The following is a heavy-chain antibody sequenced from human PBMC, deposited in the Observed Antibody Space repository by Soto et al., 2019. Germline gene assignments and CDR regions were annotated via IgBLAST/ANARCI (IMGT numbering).Heavy chain of an antibody. CDR3: ARGAYYDSSGYYYESAFDI. Sequence: ASVKVSCTASGYTLTSYAMHWVRQAPGQRLEWMGWINAGNGNTKYSQKFQGRVTITRDTSASTAYMELSSLRSEDTAVYYCARGAYYDSSGYYYESAFDIWGQGTMVTVSS. J-gene: IGHJ3*02. CDR1: GYTLTSYA. D-gene: IGHD3-22*01. CDR2: INAGNGNT. V-gene: IGHV1-3*01.